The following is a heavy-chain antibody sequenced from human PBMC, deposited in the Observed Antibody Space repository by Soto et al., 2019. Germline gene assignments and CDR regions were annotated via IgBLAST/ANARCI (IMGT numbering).Heavy chain of an antibody. V-gene: IGHV1-3*01. CDR2: INAGNGNT. CDR1: GHTFTSYA. Sequence: ASVKVSCKASGHTFTSYAMHWVRQAPGQRLEWMGWINAGNGNTKYSQKFQGRVTITRDTSASTAYMELSSLRSEDTAVYYCARSIVVVTALDYWGQGTLVTV. J-gene: IGHJ4*02. CDR3: ARSIVVVTALDY. D-gene: IGHD2-21*02.